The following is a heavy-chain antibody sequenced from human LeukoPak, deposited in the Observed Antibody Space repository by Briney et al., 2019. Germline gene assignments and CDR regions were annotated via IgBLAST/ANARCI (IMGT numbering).Heavy chain of an antibody. CDR2: ISSSSSYI. V-gene: IGHV3-21*01. J-gene: IGHJ3*02. Sequence: GGSLRLSGAASGFTFSSYSMNWVRQAPGKGLEWVSSISSSSSYIYYADSVKGRFTISRDNAKNSLYLQMNSLRAEDTAAYYCAREGCSSTSCYWEDAFDIWGQGTMVTVSS. D-gene: IGHD2-2*01. CDR1: GFTFSSYS. CDR3: AREGCSSTSCYWEDAFDI.